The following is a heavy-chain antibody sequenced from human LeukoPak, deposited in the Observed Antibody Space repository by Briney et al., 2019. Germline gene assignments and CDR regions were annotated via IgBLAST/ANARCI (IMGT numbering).Heavy chain of an antibody. CDR2: IYYSGST. CDR1: GGSISSGGYY. D-gene: IGHD5-18*01. Sequence: PSETLSLTCTVSGGSISSGGYYWSWIRQHPGKGLEWIGYIYYSGSTYYNPSLKSRVTISVDTSKNQFSLKLSSVTAADTAVYYCARGYTAMRGVDYWGQGTLVTVSS. CDR3: ARGYTAMRGVDY. V-gene: IGHV4-31*03. J-gene: IGHJ4*02.